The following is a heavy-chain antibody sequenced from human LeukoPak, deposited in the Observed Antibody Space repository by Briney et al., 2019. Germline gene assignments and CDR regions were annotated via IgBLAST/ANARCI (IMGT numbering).Heavy chain of an antibody. J-gene: IGHJ4*02. CDR1: GDSISGFY. CDR2: IYYSGST. Sequence: SETLSLTCTVSGDSISGFYWNWIRQPPGKGLEWIGYIYYSGSTNYNPSLKSRVTISVDTSKNQFSLKLSSVTAADTAVYYCARHASSLAAAGTPFDYWGQGTLVTVSS. V-gene: IGHV4-59*08. CDR3: ARHASSLAAAGTPFDY. D-gene: IGHD6-13*01.